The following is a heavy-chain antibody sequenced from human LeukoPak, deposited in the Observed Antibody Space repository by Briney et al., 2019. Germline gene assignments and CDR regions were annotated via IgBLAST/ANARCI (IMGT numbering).Heavy chain of an antibody. CDR1: GGSISSYY. D-gene: IGHD6-6*01. V-gene: IGHV4-4*09. J-gene: IGHJ4*02. Sequence: SETLSLTCTVSGGSISSYYWSWIRQPPGKGLEWIGYIYTSGSTNYNPSLKSRVTISVDTSKNQFSLKLSSVTAADTAVYYCARRGGAALGFDYWGQGTLVTVSS. CDR2: IYTSGST. CDR3: ARRGGAALGFDY.